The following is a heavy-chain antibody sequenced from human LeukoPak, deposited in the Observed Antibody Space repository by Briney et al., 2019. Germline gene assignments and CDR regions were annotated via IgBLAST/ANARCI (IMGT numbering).Heavy chain of an antibody. D-gene: IGHD3-3*01. CDR1: GFTFSSYS. J-gene: IGHJ6*02. CDR3: AREAGFDFWSGYYYYYYYGMDV. CDR2: ISSSSSYI. Sequence: GGSLRLSCAASGFTFSSYSMNWVRQAPGKGLEWVSSISSSSSYIYYADSVKGRFTISRDNAKNSLYLQMNSLRAEDTAVCYCAREAGFDFWSGYYYYYYYGMDVWGQGTTVTVSS. V-gene: IGHV3-21*01.